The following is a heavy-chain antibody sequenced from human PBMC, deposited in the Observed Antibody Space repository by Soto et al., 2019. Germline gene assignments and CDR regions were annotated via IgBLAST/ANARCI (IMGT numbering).Heavy chain of an antibody. CDR2: ITGSGDST. Sequence: GGSLKPSCAASGFPFKSYAVSWVRQAPGKGLEWVSVITGSGDSTYYADSVKGRFTISRDNSKNTLYLQMNSPRAEDTAVYYCAKELRHDYNLALFALWGQGSLVTV. J-gene: IGHJ4*02. V-gene: IGHV3-23*01. CDR3: AKELRHDYNLALFAL. CDR1: GFPFKSYA. D-gene: IGHD4-4*01.